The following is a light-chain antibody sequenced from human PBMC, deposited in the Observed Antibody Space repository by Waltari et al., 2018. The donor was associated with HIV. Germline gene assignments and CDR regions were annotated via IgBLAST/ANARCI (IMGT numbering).Light chain of an antibody. CDR2: EVT. J-gene: IGLJ3*02. CDR1: STAVGNYNL. CDR3: CAFAGANTWV. Sequence: QSALTPPASVSGSPGQSITISCSGTSTAVGNYNLVSWYQQHPARAPKLIIYEVTKWPSGVSHRFSGSKSGNTASLTISGLQADDEADYYCCAFAGANTWVFGGGTKLIVL. V-gene: IGLV2-23*02.